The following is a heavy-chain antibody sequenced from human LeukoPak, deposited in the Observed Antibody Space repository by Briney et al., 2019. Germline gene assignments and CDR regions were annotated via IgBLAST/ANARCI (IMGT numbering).Heavy chain of an antibody. V-gene: IGHV3-23*01. CDR3: AKMSRIYSNSKLDY. Sequence: PGGSLRLSCAASGFTFSSYAMSWVRQAPGKGLEWVSAISGSGGSTYYADSVKGRFTISRDNSKNTLYLQMNSLRAEDTAVYYCAKMSRIYSNSKLDYWGQGTLVTVSS. CDR2: ISGSGGST. J-gene: IGHJ4*02. D-gene: IGHD4-11*01. CDR1: GFTFSSYA.